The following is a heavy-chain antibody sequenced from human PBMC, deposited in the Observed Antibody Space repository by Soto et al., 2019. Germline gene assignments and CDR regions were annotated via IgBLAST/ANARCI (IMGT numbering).Heavy chain of an antibody. J-gene: IGHJ4*02. V-gene: IGHV3-23*01. CDR1: GFTFRSYA. Sequence: GGSLILSCAASGFTFRSYAMSWVRQAPGKGLEWVSAISGSGVSTYYADSVKGRFTISRDNSKNTLYLQMNSLRAEDTAVYYCAKSPGMYYYDSSGYYHYDYWGQGTLVTVSS. D-gene: IGHD3-22*01. CDR2: ISGSGVST. CDR3: AKSPGMYYYDSSGYYHYDY.